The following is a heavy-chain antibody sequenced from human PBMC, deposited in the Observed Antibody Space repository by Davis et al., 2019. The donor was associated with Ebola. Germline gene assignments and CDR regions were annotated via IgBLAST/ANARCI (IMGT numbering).Heavy chain of an antibody. CDR2: IIPIFGTA. Sequence: SVKVSCNASAGTFISYAISWVRPAPGQGLQWMGGIIPIFGTANYAQKFQGRVTITADESTSTAYMELSSLRSEDTAVYYCARDSLTTLFGVRGFYGMDVWGQGTTVTVSS. V-gene: IGHV1-69*13. J-gene: IGHJ6*02. D-gene: IGHD3-3*01. CDR3: ARDSLTTLFGVRGFYGMDV. CDR1: AGTFISYA.